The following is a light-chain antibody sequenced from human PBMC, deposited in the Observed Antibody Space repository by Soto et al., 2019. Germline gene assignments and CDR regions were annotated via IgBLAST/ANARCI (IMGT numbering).Light chain of an antibody. J-gene: IGLJ2*01. CDR1: SSDVGGYNY. V-gene: IGLV2-14*01. Sequence: QSALTQPASVSGSPGQSITISCTGTSSDVGGYNYVSWYQQHPGKAPKLMIYDVSNRPSGVSNRFSGSKSGNTASLTISGVQAEDEADYYGSSYTSRALGVFGGGTKLTVL. CDR2: DVS. CDR3: SSYTSRALGV.